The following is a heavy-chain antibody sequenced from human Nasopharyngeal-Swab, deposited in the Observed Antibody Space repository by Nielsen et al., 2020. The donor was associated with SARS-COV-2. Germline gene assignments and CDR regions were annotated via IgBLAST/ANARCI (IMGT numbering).Heavy chain of an antibody. D-gene: IGHD6-13*01. J-gene: IGHJ4*02. CDR3: ATVAAAGNLDY. CDR1: GYTLRAFS. CDR2: FDHEDGEA. Sequence: ASVTVSCKGSGYTLRAFSIHWVRQAPGRGFEWLGAFDHEDGEAIYAQQFQGRVSMTVDTSRDTAFLEVTSLRSEDTAVYFCATVAAAGNLDYWGPGTLISVSS. V-gene: IGHV1-24*01.